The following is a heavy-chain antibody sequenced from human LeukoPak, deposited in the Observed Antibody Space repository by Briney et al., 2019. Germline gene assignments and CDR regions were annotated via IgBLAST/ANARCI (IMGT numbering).Heavy chain of an antibody. CDR2: IYHSGST. V-gene: IGHV4-38-2*02. CDR3: AREGAAAVPHNWFDP. Sequence: SETLSLTCTVSGYSISSGYYWGWIRPPPGKGLEWIGSIYHSGSTYYNPSLKSRVTISVDTSKNQFSLKLSSVTAADTAVYYCAREGAAAVPHNWFDPWGQGTLVTVSS. J-gene: IGHJ5*02. D-gene: IGHD6-13*01. CDR1: GYSISSGYY.